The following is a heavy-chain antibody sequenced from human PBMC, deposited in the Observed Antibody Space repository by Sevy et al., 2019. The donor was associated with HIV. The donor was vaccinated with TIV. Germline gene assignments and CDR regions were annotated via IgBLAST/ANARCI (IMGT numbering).Heavy chain of an antibody. Sequence: GGSLRLSCAASGFTFSSYAMSWVRQAPGKGLEWVSAISGSGGSTYYADSVKGRFTISRDNSKNTLYLQMNSLRAEDTAVYYCAKRAETDSGSYYGPLDYWGQGTLVTVSS. D-gene: IGHD1-26*01. CDR3: AKRAETDSGSYYGPLDY. J-gene: IGHJ4*02. CDR1: GFTFSSYA. V-gene: IGHV3-23*01. CDR2: ISGSGGST.